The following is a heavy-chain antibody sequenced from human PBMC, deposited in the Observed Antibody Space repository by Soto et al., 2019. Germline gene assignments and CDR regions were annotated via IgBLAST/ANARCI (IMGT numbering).Heavy chain of an antibody. CDR2: INGDGSHT. Sequence: EVQLAESGGGLVQPGGSLRLSCAASGFTFSRYWMHWVRQAPGKGLAWVSRINGDGSHTNNADSVEGRFTISRDNAENTVYLQMNSLRVEDTAVYYWVREMGDGITMFLYWGQGTLGTVSS. D-gene: IGHD3-3*01. J-gene: IGHJ1*01. CDR1: GFTFSRYW. CDR3: VREMGDGITMFLY. V-gene: IGHV3-74*01.